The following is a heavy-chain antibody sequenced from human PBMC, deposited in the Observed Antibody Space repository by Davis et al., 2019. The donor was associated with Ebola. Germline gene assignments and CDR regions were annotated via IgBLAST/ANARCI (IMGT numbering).Heavy chain of an antibody. CDR2: INPHNGNT. D-gene: IGHD1-1*01. V-gene: IGHV1-18*04. J-gene: IGHJ4*02. CDR1: GYTFTSYG. Sequence: ASGKVSCKASGYTFTSYGITWVRQAPGQGLEWMGWINPHNGNTNYAQNVQGRVTMTTDTSTSTAYMEVGILRSDDTAVYYCARAQFPTTSDHWGRGTLVTVSS. CDR3: ARAQFPTTSDH.